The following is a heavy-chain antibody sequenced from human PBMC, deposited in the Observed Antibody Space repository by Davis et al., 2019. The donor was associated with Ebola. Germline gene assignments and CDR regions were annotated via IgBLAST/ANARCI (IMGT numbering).Heavy chain of an antibody. CDR3: ARGGITLRFLEWLSNSAFDY. CDR1: GGSISSSSYY. J-gene: IGHJ4*02. CDR2: IYYSGST. Sequence: PSETLSLTCTVSGGSISSSSYYWGWIRQPPGKGLEWIGSIYYSGSTYYNPSLKSRVTISVDTSKNQFSLKLSSVTAADTAVYYCARGGITLRFLEWLSNSAFDYWGQGTLVTVSS. D-gene: IGHD3-3*01. V-gene: IGHV4-39*01.